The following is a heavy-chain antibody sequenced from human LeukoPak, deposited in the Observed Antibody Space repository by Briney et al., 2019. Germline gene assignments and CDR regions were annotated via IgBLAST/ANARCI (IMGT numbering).Heavy chain of an antibody. CDR1: GFTFTTY. Sequence: AGGTLRLSCAASGFTFTTYMNWVRQAPGKGLEWVSAISGSGGTTYYADSVKGRFTISRDNAKNSLYLQMNSLRAEDTAVYYCARDRSSSYSLWGQGTLVTVSS. V-gene: IGHV3-21*01. J-gene: IGHJ4*02. D-gene: IGHD6-6*01. CDR3: ARDRSSSYSL. CDR2: ISGSGGTT.